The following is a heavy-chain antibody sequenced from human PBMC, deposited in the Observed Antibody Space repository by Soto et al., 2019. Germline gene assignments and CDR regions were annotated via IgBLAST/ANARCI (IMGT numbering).Heavy chain of an antibody. CDR1: GGSFSGYS. D-gene: IGHD2-8*02. Sequence: QVQLQQWGAGLLKPSETLSLTCAVYGGSFSGYSWTWIRQPPGTGLEWIGEINHSGSTNYNPSLKXXVTISVDTSKTQFSLKLTSVTAADTAVYYCARDKITGLLDYWGQGTLVTVSS. CDR2: INHSGST. V-gene: IGHV4-34*01. CDR3: ARDKITGLLDY. J-gene: IGHJ4*02.